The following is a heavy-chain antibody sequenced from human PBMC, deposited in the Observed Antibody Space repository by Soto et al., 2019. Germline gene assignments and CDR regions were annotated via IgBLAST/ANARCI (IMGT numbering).Heavy chain of an antibody. J-gene: IGHJ4*02. V-gene: IGHV3-15*01. CDR1: GFTFSNAW. CDR2: IKSKTDGGTT. D-gene: IGHD3-10*01. Sequence: GGSLRLSCAASGFTFSNAWMSWVRQAPGKGLEWVGRIKSKTDGGTTDYAAPVKGRFTISRDDSKNTLYLQMNSLKTEDLALYYCTTTYYYGSGPTTYWGQGTLVTVSS. CDR3: TTTYYYGSGPTTY.